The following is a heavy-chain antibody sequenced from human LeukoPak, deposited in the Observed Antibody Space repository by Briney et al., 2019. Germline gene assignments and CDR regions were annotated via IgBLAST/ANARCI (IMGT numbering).Heavy chain of an antibody. V-gene: IGHV3-23*01. J-gene: IGHJ5*02. D-gene: IGHD1-1*01. CDR1: GLTFSIYA. Sequence: GGSLRLSCAASGLTFSIYAMNWVRQAPGKGLEWVSGISDSGDSTHYADSVKGRFTISRDNFRNTLYLQMDSLRAEDTAVYYCVKEAGRPTGTTSWFDPWGQGTLVTVSS. CDR2: ISDSGDST. CDR3: VKEAGRPTGTTSWFDP.